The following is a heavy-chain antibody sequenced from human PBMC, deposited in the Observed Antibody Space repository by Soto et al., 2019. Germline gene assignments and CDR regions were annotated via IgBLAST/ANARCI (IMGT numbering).Heavy chain of an antibody. CDR3: AKDLNPRQLVRSTWTFDY. D-gene: IGHD6-13*01. J-gene: IGHJ4*02. CDR2: ISVSGGTT. CDR1: GFTFNNYV. V-gene: IGHV3-23*01. Sequence: GGSLRLSCAASGFTFNNYVMNWVRQAPGKGLEWVSAISVSGGTTYYADSAKGRFTISRDNSKNTLFLQMNSLRAEDTAVYFCAKDLNPRQLVRSTWTFDYWGQGALVTVSS.